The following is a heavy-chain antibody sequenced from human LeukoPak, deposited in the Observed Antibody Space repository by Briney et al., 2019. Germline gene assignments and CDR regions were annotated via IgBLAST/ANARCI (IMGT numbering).Heavy chain of an antibody. Sequence: GGSLRLSCAASGFTFSSYSMNWVRQAPGKGLEWDSSISSSSSYIYYADSVKGRFTISRDNAKNSLYLQMNSLRAEDTAVYYCARDFTQWLVDPELDYWGQGTLVTVSS. CDR2: ISSSSSYI. V-gene: IGHV3-21*01. CDR3: ARDFTQWLVDPELDY. J-gene: IGHJ4*02. CDR1: GFTFSSYS. D-gene: IGHD6-19*01.